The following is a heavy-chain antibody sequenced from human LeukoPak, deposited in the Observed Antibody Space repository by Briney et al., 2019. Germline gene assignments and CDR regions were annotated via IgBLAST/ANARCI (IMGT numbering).Heavy chain of an antibody. V-gene: IGHV3-23*01. D-gene: IGHD6-13*01. CDR3: AKSRQGSAGKKDLFGY. Sequence: GGSLRLSCAASGFTFSSYAMIWVRQAPGKGLEWVSAISGSGGSTYYADSVKGRFTISRDNSKNTLYLQMNSLRAEDTAVYYCAKSRQGSAGKKDLFGYWGQGTLVTVSS. J-gene: IGHJ4*02. CDR1: GFTFSSYA. CDR2: ISGSGGST.